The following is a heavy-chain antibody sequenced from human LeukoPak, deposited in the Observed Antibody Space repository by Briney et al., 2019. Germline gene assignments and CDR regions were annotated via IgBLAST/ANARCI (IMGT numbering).Heavy chain of an antibody. CDR3: ARRSSGFAFDI. J-gene: IGHJ3*02. D-gene: IGHD3-22*01. CDR2: IYYSGST. Sequence: SETLSLXCTVSGGSISSYYWSWSRQPPGKGLEWIGNIYYSGSTNYNPSLKSRVTISVDTSKNQFSLKLSSVTAADTAVYYCARRSSGFAFDIWGQGTMVTVSS. V-gene: IGHV4-59*01. CDR1: GGSISSYY.